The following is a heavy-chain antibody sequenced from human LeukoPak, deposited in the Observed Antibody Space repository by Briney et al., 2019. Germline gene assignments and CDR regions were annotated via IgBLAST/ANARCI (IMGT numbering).Heavy chain of an antibody. CDR1: GGTFSSYA. CDR2: IIPIFGTA. CDR3: ARDPTTRNWFDP. Sequence: ASVKVSCKASGGTFSSYAISWVRQAPGQGLEWMGGIIPIFGTANYAQKFQGRVTITADESTSTAYMELSSLRSEDTAVYYCARDPTTRNWFDPWGRGTLVTVSS. J-gene: IGHJ5*02. D-gene: IGHD1-1*01. V-gene: IGHV1-69*13.